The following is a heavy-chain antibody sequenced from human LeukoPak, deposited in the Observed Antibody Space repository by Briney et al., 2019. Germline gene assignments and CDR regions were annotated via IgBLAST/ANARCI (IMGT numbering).Heavy chain of an antibody. J-gene: IGHJ4*02. CDR2: IYSDGSSY. CDR3: ARGGGIYGLWDY. CDR1: GFTFSSYW. D-gene: IGHD1-26*01. Sequence: GGSLRLFCAASGFTFSSYWMHWVRQAPGKGLVWVSRIYSDGSSYTADSVKGRFTISRDNAKDTLYLQMNSLRVEDTAVYYCARGGGIYGLWDYWGQGTLVTVSS. V-gene: IGHV3-74*03.